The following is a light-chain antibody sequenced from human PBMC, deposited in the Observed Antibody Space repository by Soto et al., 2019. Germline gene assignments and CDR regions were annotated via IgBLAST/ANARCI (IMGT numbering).Light chain of an antibody. CDR3: SSYTRSSTLYV. CDR2: EVS. J-gene: IGLJ1*01. CDR1: SSDVGGYNY. V-gene: IGLV2-14*01. Sequence: SVLTQPASVSGSPGQSITISCTGTSSDVGGYNYVSWYQQHPGKAPKLMIYEVSNRPSGVSNRFSGSKSGNTASLTISGLQAEEEADYYCSSYTRSSTLYVFGTGTKFTVL.